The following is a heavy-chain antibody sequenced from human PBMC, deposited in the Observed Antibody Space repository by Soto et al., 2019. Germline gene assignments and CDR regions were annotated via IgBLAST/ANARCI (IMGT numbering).Heavy chain of an antibody. J-gene: IGHJ4*02. CDR3: TTNGGGSGWSY. CDR1: GFTFSKYW. Sequence: GGSLRLSCAASGFTFSKYWMHWVRQAPGKGLVWISRIDSDGSSTSYADSVKDRFTISRDNAKNTVYLQMNSLRTEDTAVYYCTTNGGGSGWSYWGQGTLVTVSS. V-gene: IGHV3-74*01. D-gene: IGHD6-19*01. CDR2: IDSDGSST.